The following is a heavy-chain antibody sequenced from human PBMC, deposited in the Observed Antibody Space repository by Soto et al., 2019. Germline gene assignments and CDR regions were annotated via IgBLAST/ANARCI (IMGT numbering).Heavy chain of an antibody. V-gene: IGHV1-3*01. CDR3: ARVFGIAAAGRTLFDY. Sequence: ASVKVSCKASGYTFTSYAMHWVRQAPGQRLEWMGWINAGNGNTKYSQKFKGRVTITRDTSASTAYMELSSLRSEDTAVYYCARVFGIAAAGRTLFDYWGQGTLVTVSS. D-gene: IGHD6-13*01. CDR1: GYTFTSYA. CDR2: INAGNGNT. J-gene: IGHJ4*02.